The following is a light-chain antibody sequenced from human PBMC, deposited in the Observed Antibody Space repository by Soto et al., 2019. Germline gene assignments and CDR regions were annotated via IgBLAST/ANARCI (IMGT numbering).Light chain of an antibody. CDR1: SSDVGDYNY. J-gene: IGLJ3*02. V-gene: IGLV2-14*01. CDR3: SSYTGSNTWV. Sequence: QSALTQPASVSGSPGQSITISCTGTSSDVGDYNYVSWYQQHPGKAPKLMIYEVSNRPSGVSNRFSGSKSGNTASLTISGLLAEDEADYYCSSYTGSNTWVFGGGTKPTVL. CDR2: EVS.